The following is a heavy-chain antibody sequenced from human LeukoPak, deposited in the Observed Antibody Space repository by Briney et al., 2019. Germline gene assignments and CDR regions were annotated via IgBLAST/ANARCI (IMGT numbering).Heavy chain of an antibody. D-gene: IGHD2-21*01. J-gene: IGHJ3*02. CDR1: GITFSIYA. CDR2: VGTGADT. Sequence: PGGSLRLSCAASGITFSIYAMDWVRQAPGQGLKWVSAVGTGADTYYADSVKGRFTISRDNSKNTLYLQMNSLRAEDTAVYYCAKDGVAVGKDAFDIWGQGTMVTVSS. V-gene: IGHV3-23*01. CDR3: AKDGVAVGKDAFDI.